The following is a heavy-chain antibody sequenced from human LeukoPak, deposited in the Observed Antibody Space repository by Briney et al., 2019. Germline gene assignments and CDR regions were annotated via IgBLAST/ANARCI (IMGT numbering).Heavy chain of an antibody. CDR3: AKGVVEFGSLS. D-gene: IGHD2-15*01. CDR2: IYFGGDT. CDR1: GGSFSGYY. Sequence: SETLSLTCAVYGGSFSGYYWGWIRQSPGKGLEWIGTIYFGGDTYYNPSPKSRVTISVDTSKNQFSLKVNSVTAADTAVYFCAKGVVEFGSLSWGQGTMVSVSS. V-gene: IGHV4-34*01. J-gene: IGHJ3*01.